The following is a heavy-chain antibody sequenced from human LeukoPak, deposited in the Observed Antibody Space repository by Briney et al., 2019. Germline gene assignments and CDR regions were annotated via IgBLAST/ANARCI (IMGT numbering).Heavy chain of an antibody. V-gene: IGHV1-3*01. Sequence: ASVKLCCNAAGYTFTSYAMHWLRQAPGQRLEWMGWINAGNGNTKYSPMFQGRVTITRDTSASTAYMELSSLRTEDTAVYYCARDVMVRGVLPGYWSQGTLVTVPS. J-gene: IGHJ4*02. CDR3: ARDVMVRGVLPGY. D-gene: IGHD3-10*01. CDR2: INAGNGNT. CDR1: GYTFTSYA.